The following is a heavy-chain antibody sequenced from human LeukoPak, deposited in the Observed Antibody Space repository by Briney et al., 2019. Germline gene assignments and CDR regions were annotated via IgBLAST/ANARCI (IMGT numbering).Heavy chain of an antibody. V-gene: IGHV4-59*08. CDR1: GGSISSHY. CDR2: IYYSGST. CDR3: ARQARYCGGGTCFDS. D-gene: IGHD2-15*01. Sequence: ASETLSLTCTVSGGSISSHYWSWIRQSPGKGLEWIGYIYYSGSTNSNPSLKSRVTISVDTSQNQFSLKLSSVTAADTAVYYCARQARYCGGGTCFDSWGQGTLVTVSS. J-gene: IGHJ4*02.